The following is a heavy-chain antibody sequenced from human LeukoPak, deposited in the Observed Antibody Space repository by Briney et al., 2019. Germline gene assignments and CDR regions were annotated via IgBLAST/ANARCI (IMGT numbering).Heavy chain of an antibody. V-gene: IGHV4-59*08. J-gene: IGHJ2*01. D-gene: IGHD4-17*01. Sequence: PSETLSLTSTVSGGSISSYYWSWIRQPPGKGLEWIGYIYYSGNTNYNPSLKSRVTISVDTSKNQFSLKLSSVTAADTAVYYCARGGNGDNNWYFDLWGRGTLVTVSS. CDR2: IYYSGNT. CDR1: GGSISSYY. CDR3: ARGGNGDNNWYFDL.